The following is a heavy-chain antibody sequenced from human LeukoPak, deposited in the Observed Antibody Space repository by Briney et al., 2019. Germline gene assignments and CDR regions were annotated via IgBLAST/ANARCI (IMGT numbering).Heavy chain of an antibody. CDR3: ARDRDAFDI. CDR1: GYTFTGYY. CDR2: INPNSGGT. J-gene: IGHJ3*02. V-gene: IGHV1-2*02. Sequence: GGSLRLSCAASGYTFTGYYMHWVRQAPGQGLEWMGWINPNSGGTNYAQKFQGRVTMTRDTSISTAYMELSRLRSDDTAVYYCARDRDAFDIWGQGTMVTVSS.